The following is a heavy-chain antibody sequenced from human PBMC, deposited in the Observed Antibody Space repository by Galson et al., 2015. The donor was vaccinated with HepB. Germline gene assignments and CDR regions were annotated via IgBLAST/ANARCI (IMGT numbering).Heavy chain of an antibody. CDR3: ARGETVTTLDAFDI. Sequence: SVKVSCKASGYTFTGYYMHWVRQAPGQGLEWMGWINPNSGGTNYAQKFQGWVTMTRDTSISTAYMELSRLRSDDTAVYYCARGETVTTLDAFDIWGQGTMVTVSS. V-gene: IGHV1-2*04. CDR2: INPNSGGT. J-gene: IGHJ3*02. D-gene: IGHD4-17*01. CDR1: GYTFTGYY.